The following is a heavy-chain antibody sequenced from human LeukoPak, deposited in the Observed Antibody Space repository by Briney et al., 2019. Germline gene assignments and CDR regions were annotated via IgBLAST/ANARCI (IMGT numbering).Heavy chain of an antibody. CDR1: GFTFSSYA. CDR2: ISYDGSNK. V-gene: IGHV3-30*04. J-gene: IGHJ4*02. CDR3: ARDLRPDCSGGSCYGDY. Sequence: GGSLRLSCAASGFTFSSYAMHWVRQAPGKGLEWVAVISYDGSNKYYADSVKGRFTISRDNSKNTLYLQMNSLRAEDTAVYYCARDLRPDCSGGSCYGDYWGQGTLVTVSS. D-gene: IGHD2-15*01.